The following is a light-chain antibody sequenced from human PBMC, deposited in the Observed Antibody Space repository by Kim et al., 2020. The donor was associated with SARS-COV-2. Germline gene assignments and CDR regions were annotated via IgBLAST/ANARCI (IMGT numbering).Light chain of an antibody. J-gene: IGLJ3*02. V-gene: IGLV3-25*03. Sequence: PGQTATIPCPGDALPKQYAYWFQQKPGQAPVLVIYEDTQRPSGIPERFSGSTSGTTVTLTISRVRAEDEADYYCQSADSSDTFWVFGGGTQLTVL. CDR3: QSADSSDTFWV. CDR1: ALPKQY. CDR2: EDT.